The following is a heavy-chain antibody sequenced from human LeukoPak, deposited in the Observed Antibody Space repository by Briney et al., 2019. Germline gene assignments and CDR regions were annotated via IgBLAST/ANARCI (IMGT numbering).Heavy chain of an antibody. CDR2: IKQDGSEK. Sequence: GGSLRLSCAASGFTFSSYWMSWVRQAPGKGLEWVANIKQDGSEKYYVDSVKGRFTISRDNAKNSLYLQMNSLRAEDTAVYYCASSYYYDSSGYYRFDYWGQGTLVTVSS. CDR3: ASSYYYDSSGYYRFDY. J-gene: IGHJ4*02. CDR1: GFTFSSYW. V-gene: IGHV3-7*01. D-gene: IGHD3-22*01.